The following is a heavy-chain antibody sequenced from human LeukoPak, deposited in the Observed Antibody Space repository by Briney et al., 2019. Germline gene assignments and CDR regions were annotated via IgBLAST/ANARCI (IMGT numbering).Heavy chain of an antibody. CDR3: AKATPPIFDYDFWSGLDYYYMDV. J-gene: IGHJ6*03. V-gene: IGHV3-23*01. CDR2: ISGSGGST. CDR1: GFTFSSYA. D-gene: IGHD3-3*01. Sequence: GGSLRLSCAASGFTFSSYAMSWVRQAPGKGLEWVSAISGSGGSTYYADSVRGRFTISRDNSKNTLYLQMNSLRAEDTAVYYCAKATPPIFDYDFWSGLDYYYMDVWGKGATVTVSS.